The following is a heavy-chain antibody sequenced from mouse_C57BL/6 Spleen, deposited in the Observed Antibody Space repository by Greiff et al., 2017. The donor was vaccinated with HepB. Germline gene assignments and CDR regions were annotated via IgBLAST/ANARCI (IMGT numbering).Heavy chain of an antibody. D-gene: IGHD1-1*01. V-gene: IGHV14-1*01. Sequence: VQLQQSGAELVKPGASVKLSCTASGFNIKDYYMHWVKQRTEQGLEWIGRIDPENGDTEYASKFQGKATITADTSSNTAYLQLSSLTSEDTAVYYCTTYGSSYLFAYWGQGTLVTVSA. J-gene: IGHJ3*01. CDR1: GFNIKDYY. CDR2: IDPENGDT. CDR3: TTYGSSYLFAY.